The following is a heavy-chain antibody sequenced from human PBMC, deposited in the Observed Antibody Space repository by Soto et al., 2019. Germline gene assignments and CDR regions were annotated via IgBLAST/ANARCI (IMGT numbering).Heavy chain of an antibody. D-gene: IGHD6-19*01. CDR1: GFMFSNHV. Sequence: PWGSLRLSCAASGFMFSNHVMHWVRQAPGKGLEWVAVIWSDGNNKYYADSVKGRFTISRDNSKNSLYLQMNSLRAGDTAVYYCAREKAGAIDYWGQGTLVTVSS. J-gene: IGHJ4*02. CDR2: IWSDGNNK. CDR3: AREKAGAIDY. V-gene: IGHV3-33*01.